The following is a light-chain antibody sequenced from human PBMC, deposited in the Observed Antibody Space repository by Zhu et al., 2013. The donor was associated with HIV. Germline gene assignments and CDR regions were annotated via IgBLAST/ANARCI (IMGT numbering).Light chain of an antibody. J-gene: IGKJ1*01. CDR3: QHYHNWPRT. CDR1: RDVEKK. CDR2: GAS. V-gene: IGKV3D-15*01. Sequence: MRQSPASLSASPGERLTLSCWASRDVEKKVSWYHQQRFGEAPRLLLFGASARADGVPDRFNGGGSGSDFTLTIESLQPEDSGIYFCQHYHNWPRTFGQGSVVE.